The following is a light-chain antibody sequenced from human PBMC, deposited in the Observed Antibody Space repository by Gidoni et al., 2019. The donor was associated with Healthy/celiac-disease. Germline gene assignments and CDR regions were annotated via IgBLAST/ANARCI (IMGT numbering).Light chain of an antibody. CDR3: QQYYSTPCS. V-gene: IGKV4-1*01. J-gene: IGKJ2*04. CDR1: QSVLYSSNNKNY. Sequence: GSLGERATINCKSSQSVLYSSNNKNYLAWYQQKPGQPPKLLIYWASTRESGVPDRFSGSGSGTDFTLTISSLQAEDVAVYYCQQYYSTPCSFGQGTKLEIK. CDR2: WAS.